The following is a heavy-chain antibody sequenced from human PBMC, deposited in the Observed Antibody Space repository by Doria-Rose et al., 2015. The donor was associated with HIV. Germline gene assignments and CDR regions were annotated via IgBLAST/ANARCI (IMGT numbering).Heavy chain of an antibody. J-gene: IGHJ4*02. CDR1: GVSLSSPGMG. Sequence: SGPVLVKPTETLTLTCTVSGVSLSSPGMGLSWIRQPPGKALEWLANIFSDDDRSYKTSLKSRLTISRCTSKRQVVLTMTDMDPVDTATYYCARIKSSRWYHKYYFDFWGQGTLVIVSA. CDR2: IFSDDDR. CDR3: ARIKSSRWYHKYYFDF. D-gene: IGHD6-13*01. V-gene: IGHV2-26*01.